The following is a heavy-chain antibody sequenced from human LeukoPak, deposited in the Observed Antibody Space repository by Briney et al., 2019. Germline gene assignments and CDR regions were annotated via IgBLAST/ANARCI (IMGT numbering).Heavy chain of an antibody. CDR3: AGAGGYSGY. Sequence: GGSLRLSCAVSGFTVSTNHITWVRQAPGKGLECVSVIYGGGSTYYADSVKGRFTISRDSSKNTVYLQMNSLRAEYTAVYYCAGAGGYSGYGSQGTLVTVSS. CDR1: GFTVSTNH. J-gene: IGHJ4*02. CDR2: IYGGGST. D-gene: IGHD5-12*01. V-gene: IGHV3-66*01.